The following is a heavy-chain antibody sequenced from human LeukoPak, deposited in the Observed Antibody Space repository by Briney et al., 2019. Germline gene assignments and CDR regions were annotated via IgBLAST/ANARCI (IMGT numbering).Heavy chain of an antibody. CDR3: AKDIGLGFDYFDY. Sequence: GGSLRLSCAASGFTFITYAMTWVRQAPGKGLEWVSAISGTGGSTYYADSVGGRFTISRDNSKNTPYLQMNSLRAEDTAVYYCAKDIGLGFDYFDYWGQGTLVTVSS. J-gene: IGHJ4*02. V-gene: IGHV3-23*01. CDR2: ISGTGGST. CDR1: GFTFITYA. D-gene: IGHD3-10*01.